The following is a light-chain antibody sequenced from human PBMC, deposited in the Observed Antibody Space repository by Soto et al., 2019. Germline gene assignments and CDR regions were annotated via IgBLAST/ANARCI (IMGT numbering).Light chain of an antibody. Sequence: EIVLTQSPGTLSLSPGERATISCRASQSVSSSYLAWYQQKPGQAPKVLIYRASSRATGIPDRFSGSGSGTDFTLTISRLEPEDFAVYYCQQYGSSPLTFGGGTKVEIK. CDR1: QSVSSSY. J-gene: IGKJ4*01. CDR2: RAS. CDR3: QQYGSSPLT. V-gene: IGKV3-20*01.